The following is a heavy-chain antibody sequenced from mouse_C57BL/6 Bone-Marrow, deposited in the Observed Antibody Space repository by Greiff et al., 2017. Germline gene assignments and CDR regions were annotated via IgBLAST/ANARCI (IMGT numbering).Heavy chain of an antibody. V-gene: IGHV1-50*01. CDR1: GYTFTSYW. CDR2: IDPSDSYT. CDR3: ARSFITTVVATDAMDY. Sequence: QVQLQQPGAELVQPGASVKLSCKASGYTFTSYWMQWVKQRPGQGLEWIGEIDPSDSYTNYNQKCKGKATLTVDTSSSTAYMQLSSLTSEDSAVYYCARSFITTVVATDAMDYWCQGTSVTVSS. D-gene: IGHD1-1*01. J-gene: IGHJ4*01.